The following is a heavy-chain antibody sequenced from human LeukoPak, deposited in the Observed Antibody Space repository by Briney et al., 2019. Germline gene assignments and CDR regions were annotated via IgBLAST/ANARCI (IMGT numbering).Heavy chain of an antibody. D-gene: IGHD2-21*02. J-gene: IGHJ4*02. V-gene: IGHV3-74*01. CDR3: ARSNVVVTAMHFDY. CDR2: IKGDGSST. CDR1: GFTFSNYW. Sequence: PGGSLRLSCATSGFTFSNYWMHWVRQVPGKGLVWVSRIKGDGSSTRNADSVEGRFTISRDNAKNTLYLQMNSLRAEDTAVYYCARSNVVVTAMHFDYWGQGTLVTVSS.